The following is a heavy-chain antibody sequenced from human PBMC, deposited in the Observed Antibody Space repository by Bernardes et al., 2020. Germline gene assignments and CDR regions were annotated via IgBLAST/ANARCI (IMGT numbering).Heavy chain of an antibody. V-gene: IGHV3-48*02. CDR2: ISSSSSTI. CDR3: ARDLDRPYYDILTGSYYYYGMDV. D-gene: IGHD3-9*01. J-gene: IGHJ6*02. CDR1: GFTFSSYS. Sequence: GGSLSLSCAASGFTFSSYSMNWVRQAPGKGLEWVSYISSSSSTIYYADSVKGRFTISRDNAKNSLYLQMNSLRDEDTAVYYCARDLDRPYYDILTGSYYYYGMDVWGQGTTVTVSS.